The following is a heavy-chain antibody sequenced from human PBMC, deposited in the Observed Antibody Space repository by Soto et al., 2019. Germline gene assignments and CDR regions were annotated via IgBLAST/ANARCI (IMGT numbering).Heavy chain of an antibody. Sequence: PSETLSLTCTVSGGSISSSSYYWGWIRQPPGKGLEWIGVIYYSGSTYYNPSLKSRVTISVDTSKNQFSLKLSSVTAADTAVYYCARSMRYSYGVLDYWGQGTLVTVSS. D-gene: IGHD5-18*01. CDR3: ARSMRYSYGVLDY. CDR2: IYYSGST. V-gene: IGHV4-39*07. J-gene: IGHJ4*02. CDR1: GGSISSSSYY.